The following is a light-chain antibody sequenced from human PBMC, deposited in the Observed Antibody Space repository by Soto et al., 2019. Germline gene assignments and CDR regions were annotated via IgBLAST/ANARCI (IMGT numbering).Light chain of an antibody. CDR1: QSVQSNY. CDR2: GAS. CDR3: QQSGDSQWT. J-gene: IGKJ1*01. Sequence: EIVMTQSPATLSVSPGERATLSCRASQSVQSNYVAWYQQKPGQAPGLLIYGASSRATGIPDRFSGSGSGMDFTLTISSLAPEDFAVYYCQQSGDSQWTFGQGTKVDIK. V-gene: IGKV3-20*01.